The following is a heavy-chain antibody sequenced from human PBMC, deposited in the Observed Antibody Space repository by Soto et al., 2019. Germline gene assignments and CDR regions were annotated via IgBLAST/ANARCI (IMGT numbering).Heavy chain of an antibody. J-gene: IGHJ4*02. D-gene: IGHD4-17*01. CDR2: IYYSGST. V-gene: IGHV4-39*01. Sequence: PSETLSLTCTVSGGSISSSSYYWGWIRPPPGKGLEWIGSIYYSGSTYYNPSLKSRVTISVDTSKNQFSLKLSSVTAADTAVYYCARFHDYGDKLFDYWGQGTLVTVS. CDR3: ARFHDYGDKLFDY. CDR1: GGSISSSSYY.